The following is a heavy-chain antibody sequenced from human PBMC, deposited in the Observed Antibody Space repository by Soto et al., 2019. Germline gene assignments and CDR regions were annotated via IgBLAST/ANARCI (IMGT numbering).Heavy chain of an antibody. CDR3: AREPISTPRGVTQVDP. CDR1: GAPISSGGYY. D-gene: IGHD3-10*01. V-gene: IGHV4-31*03. Sequence: SETLSLTCTVSGAPISSGGYYWSWIRQHPGKGPEWIGYIYNSGTTFYNPSLGSRITMSLDAAENHFSLELRSVTVADTAVYYCAREPISTPRGVTQVDPWGQGTLVTGSS. J-gene: IGHJ5*02. CDR2: IYNSGTT.